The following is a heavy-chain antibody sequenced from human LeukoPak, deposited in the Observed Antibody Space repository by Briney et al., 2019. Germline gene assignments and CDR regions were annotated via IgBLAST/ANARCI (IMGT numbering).Heavy chain of an antibody. V-gene: IGHV3-15*01. CDR1: GFTFSDSL. CDR2: IKSKSDGGTI. Sequence: GGSLRLSCVASGFTFSDSLMSWVRQAPGKGLEWVARIKSKSDGGTIDYVAPVKGRFTISRDDSKNTLYLEMNSLKTEDTAVYYCSTDPRDWGQGTLVTVSS. J-gene: IGHJ4*02. CDR3: STDPRD.